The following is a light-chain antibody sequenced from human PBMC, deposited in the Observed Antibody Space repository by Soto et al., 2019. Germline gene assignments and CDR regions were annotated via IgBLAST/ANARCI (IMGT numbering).Light chain of an antibody. CDR1: QSLLYSDGDNY. V-gene: IGKV2-28*01. CDR3: MQALQTPNT. Sequence: DIVMTQSPLSLGVTPGEPASISCRSSQSLLYSDGDNYLDWYLQKPGQSPQLLIYLASNRASGVPARFSGSRPGTYFTLKISRVEAEDVGLYYCMQALQTPNTFGQWTRREIK. CDR2: LAS. J-gene: IGKJ5*01.